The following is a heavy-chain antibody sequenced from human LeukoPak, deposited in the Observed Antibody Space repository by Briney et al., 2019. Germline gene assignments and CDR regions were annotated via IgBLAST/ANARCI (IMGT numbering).Heavy chain of an antibody. CDR3: ARQQSLYGVKDY. CDR2: INHSGST. Sequence: PSETLSLTCAVYGGSFSGHYWSWIRQPPGKGLEWIGEINHSGSTNYTPSLKSRVTISVDTSKKQFSLKLSSVTAADTAVYYCARQQSLYGVKDYWGQGTLVTVSS. J-gene: IGHJ4*02. D-gene: IGHD4-17*01. CDR1: GGSFSGHY. V-gene: IGHV4-34*01.